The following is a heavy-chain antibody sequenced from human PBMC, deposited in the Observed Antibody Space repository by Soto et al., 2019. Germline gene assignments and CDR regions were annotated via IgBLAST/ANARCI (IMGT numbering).Heavy chain of an antibody. CDR2: IYPGDSDT. V-gene: IGHV5-51*01. D-gene: IGHD3-10*01. J-gene: IGHJ6*02. Sequence: PGESLKISCKGSGYSFTSYWIVWVRQMPGKGLEWMGIIYPGDSDTRYSPSFQGQVTISADKSISTAYLQWCSLKASDTAMYYCAGGGVRGVITRTRDYYGMDVWGQGTTVTVSS. CDR1: GYSFTSYW. CDR3: AGGGVRGVITRTRDYYGMDV.